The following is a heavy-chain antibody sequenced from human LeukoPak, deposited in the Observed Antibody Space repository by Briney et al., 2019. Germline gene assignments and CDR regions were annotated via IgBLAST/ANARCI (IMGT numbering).Heavy chain of an antibody. D-gene: IGHD3-10*01. Sequence: PGGSLRLSCAASGFTFSSYSMNWVRQAPGKGLEWVSSISSSSSYIYYADSVKGRFTIPRDNAKNSLYLQMNSLRAEDTAVYYCARARRGLWFGDLGYSQEYCFDYWGQGTLVTVSS. CDR3: ARARRGLWFGDLGYSQEYCFDY. CDR1: GFTFSSYS. J-gene: IGHJ4*02. CDR2: ISSSSSYI. V-gene: IGHV3-21*01.